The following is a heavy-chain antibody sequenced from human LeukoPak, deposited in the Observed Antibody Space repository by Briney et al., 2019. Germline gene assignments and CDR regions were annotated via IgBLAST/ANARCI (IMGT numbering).Heavy chain of an antibody. CDR3: ARVSGSYRYFDY. D-gene: IGHD1-26*01. Sequence: GGSLRLSCAAPGFIFSSYSMNWVRQAPGKGLEYVSAISSNGGSTYYANSVKGRFTISRDNSKNTLYLQMGSLRAEDMAVYYCARVSGSYRYFDYWGQGTLVTVSS. CDR1: GFIFSSYS. J-gene: IGHJ4*02. V-gene: IGHV3-64*01. CDR2: ISSNGGST.